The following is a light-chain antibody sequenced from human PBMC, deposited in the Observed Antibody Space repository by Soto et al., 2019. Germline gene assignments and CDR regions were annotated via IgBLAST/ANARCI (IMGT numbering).Light chain of an antibody. J-gene: IGKJ4*01. CDR1: QSVSSN. CDR3: QQYNNWPPLT. Sequence: EIVLTQSPGTLSLSPGERATLSCRASQSVSSNLAWYQHKPGQAPRLLIYGASTRPTGIPARFSGSGSGTEFTLTISSLQSEDFAVYYCQQYNNWPPLTFGGGTKVDIK. V-gene: IGKV3-15*01. CDR2: GAS.